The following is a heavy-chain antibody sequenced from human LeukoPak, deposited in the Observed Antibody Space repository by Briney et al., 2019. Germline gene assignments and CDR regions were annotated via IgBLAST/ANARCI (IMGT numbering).Heavy chain of an antibody. CDR1: GYTFTGYY. V-gene: IGHV1-2*06. CDR2: INPNSGGT. Sequence: ASVKVSCKASGYTFTGYYMHWVRQAPGQGLEWMGRINPNSGGTNYAQKFQGRVTMTRDTSISTAYMELSRLRSADTAVYYCASQPCSSTSCQNWFDPWGQGTLVTVSS. J-gene: IGHJ5*02. D-gene: IGHD2-2*01. CDR3: ASQPCSSTSCQNWFDP.